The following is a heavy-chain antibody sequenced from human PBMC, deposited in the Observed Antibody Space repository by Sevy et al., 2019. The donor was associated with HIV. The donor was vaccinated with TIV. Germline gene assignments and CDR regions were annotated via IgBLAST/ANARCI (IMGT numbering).Heavy chain of an antibody. V-gene: IGHV5-51*01. Sequence: GESLKISCKGSGYTFSNYWIGWVRQMPGKGLEWMGVIYPGDSVTSNSPSFQGQVTMSADKSTSTAYLQWSSLKTSVTAIYYCARYPIVVVPAAEYYFDYWGQGTLVTVSS. D-gene: IGHD2-2*01. CDR3: ARYPIVVVPAAEYYFDY. J-gene: IGHJ4*02. CDR1: GYTFSNYW. CDR2: IYPGDSVT.